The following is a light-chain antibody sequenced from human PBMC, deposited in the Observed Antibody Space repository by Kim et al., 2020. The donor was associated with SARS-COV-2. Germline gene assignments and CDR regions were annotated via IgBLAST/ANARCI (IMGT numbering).Light chain of an antibody. CDR2: AVS. CDR1: ISDVGGYNY. Sequence: QSSTISCTGTISDVGGYNYVSWYQQHPGKAPKLMIYAVSNRPSGVSNRFSGSKSGNTASLTISGLQAEDQADYYCSSYTSSSTLYVFGTGTKVTVL. CDR3: SSYTSSSTLYV. J-gene: IGLJ1*01. V-gene: IGLV2-14*03.